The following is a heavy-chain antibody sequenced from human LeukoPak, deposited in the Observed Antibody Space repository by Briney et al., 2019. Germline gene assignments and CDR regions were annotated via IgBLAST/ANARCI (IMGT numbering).Heavy chain of an antibody. J-gene: IGHJ3*02. D-gene: IGHD1-7*01. V-gene: IGHV3-30-3*01. CDR2: ISYDGSNK. CDR3: ARNLHGLRAFDI. Sequence: PGRSLRLSCAASGFTFSSYAMHWVRQAPGKGLEWVAVISYDGSNKYYADSVKGRFTISRDNSKNTLYLQMNSLRAEDTAVYYCARNLHGLRAFDIWGQGTMVTVSS. CDR1: GFTFSSYA.